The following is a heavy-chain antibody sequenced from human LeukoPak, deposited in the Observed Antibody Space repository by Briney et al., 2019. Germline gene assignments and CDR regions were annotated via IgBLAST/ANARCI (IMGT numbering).Heavy chain of an antibody. CDR3: ARGRGGKYCSGGSCYSYDDYYYYMDV. CDR1: GYTFTSYD. CDR2: IIPIFGTA. Sequence: ASVKVSCKASGYTFTSYDISWVRQAPGQGLEWMGGIIPIFGTANYAQKFQGRVTITADKSTSTANMELSSLRSEDTAVYYCARGRGGKYCSGGSCYSYDDYYYYMDVWGKGTTVTVSS. J-gene: IGHJ6*03. V-gene: IGHV1-69*06. D-gene: IGHD2-15*01.